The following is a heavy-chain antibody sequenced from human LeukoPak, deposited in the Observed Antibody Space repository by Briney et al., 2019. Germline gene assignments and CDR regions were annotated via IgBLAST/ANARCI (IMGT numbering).Heavy chain of an antibody. V-gene: IGHV1-18*01. J-gene: IGHJ5*02. Sequence: ASVKVSCKASGYTFTSYGISWVRPAPGQGLEWMGWISAYNGNTNYAQRLQGRVTMPTDTSTSTAYMERRSLRSDDPAVYYCASRSSSHYPLGFDPWGQGTLVTVSS. CDR2: ISAYNGNT. D-gene: IGHD6-13*01. CDR1: GYTFTSYG. CDR3: ASRSSSHYPLGFDP.